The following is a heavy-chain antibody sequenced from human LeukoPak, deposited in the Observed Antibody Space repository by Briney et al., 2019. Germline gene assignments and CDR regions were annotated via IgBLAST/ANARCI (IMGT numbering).Heavy chain of an antibody. Sequence: GGSLRLSCAASGFTFSSYGMHWVRQAPGKGLEWVAVISYDGSNKYYADSVKGRFTISRDNSKNTLYPQMNSLRAEDTAVYYCAKAWSGTVGFDIWGQGTVVTVSS. CDR3: AKAWSGTVGFDI. J-gene: IGHJ3*02. V-gene: IGHV3-30*18. CDR1: GFTFSSYG. D-gene: IGHD3/OR15-3a*01. CDR2: ISYDGSNK.